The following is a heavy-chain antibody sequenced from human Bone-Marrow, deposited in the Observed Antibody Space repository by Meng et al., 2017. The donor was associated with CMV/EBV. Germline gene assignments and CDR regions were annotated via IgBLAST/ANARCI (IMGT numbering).Heavy chain of an antibody. CDR1: GFTFSSYG. Sequence: GESLKISCAASGFTFSSYGMHWVHQAPGKGLEWVAFIGYDGSNKYYADSVKGRFTISRDNSKNTMYLQMNSLRAEDTAVYYCAKGEDGMDVWGQGTTVTVSS. CDR3: AKGEDGMDV. CDR2: IGYDGSNK. V-gene: IGHV3-30*02. J-gene: IGHJ6*02.